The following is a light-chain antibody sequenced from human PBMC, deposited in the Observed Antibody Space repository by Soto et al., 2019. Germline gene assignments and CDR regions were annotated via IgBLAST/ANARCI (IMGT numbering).Light chain of an antibody. CDR1: QSPVYSDGNTY. CDR3: MQSTDWPPT. J-gene: IGKJ4*01. V-gene: IGKV2-30*01. CDR2: QVS. Sequence: DVVLTQSPLSLPVTLGRPASISCRSSQSPVYSDGNTYLTWFQQRPGQSPRRLIFQVSNRDSGVPDRFSGSGSGADFTLKISRVEAEDVGVYYCMQSTDWPPTFGGGTKVDIK.